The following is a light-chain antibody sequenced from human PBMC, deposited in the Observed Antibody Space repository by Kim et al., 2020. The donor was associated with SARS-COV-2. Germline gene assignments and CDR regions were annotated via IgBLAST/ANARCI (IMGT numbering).Light chain of an antibody. CDR3: HQYNDWPPGDT. Sequence: SPGEQASHSCSASQSVSNNLAWYQHKPGETPRLLSYGASTRATGVPARFSGSGSGTNFTHTVSSLQSEDFAVYYCHQYNDWPPGDTFGQGTKLEI. J-gene: IGKJ2*01. CDR2: GAS. V-gene: IGKV3-15*01. CDR1: QSVSNN.